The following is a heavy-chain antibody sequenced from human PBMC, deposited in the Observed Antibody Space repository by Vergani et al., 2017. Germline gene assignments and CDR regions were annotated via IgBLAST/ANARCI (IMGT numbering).Heavy chain of an antibody. J-gene: IGHJ6*03. Sequence: EVQLLESGGGLVQPGGSLRLSCAASGFTFSSYAMSWVRQAPGKGLEWVSAISGSGGSTYYADSVKGRFTISRDNSKNKLYLQMNSLRAEDTAVYYCAKGATAMVYYYYYMDVWGKGTTVTVSS. CDR2: ISGSGGST. V-gene: IGHV3-23*01. CDR1: GFTFSSYA. D-gene: IGHD5-18*01. CDR3: AKGATAMVYYYYYMDV.